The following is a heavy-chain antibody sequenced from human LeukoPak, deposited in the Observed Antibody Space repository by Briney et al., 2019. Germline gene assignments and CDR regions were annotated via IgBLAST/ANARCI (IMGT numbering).Heavy chain of an antibody. CDR1: GYTFTGYY. CDR2: MNPNSGNT. V-gene: IGHV1-8*03. D-gene: IGHD2-21*02. Sequence: ASVKVSCKASGYTFTGYYMHWVRQATGQGLEWMGWMNPNSGNTGYAQKFQGRVTITRNTSVSTAYMELSSLRSEDTAVYYCARGKMTHDYWGQGTLVTVSS. J-gene: IGHJ4*02. CDR3: ARGKMTHDY.